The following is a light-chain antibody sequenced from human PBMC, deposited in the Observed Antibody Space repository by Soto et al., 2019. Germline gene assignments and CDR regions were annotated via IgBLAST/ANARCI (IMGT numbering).Light chain of an antibody. CDR3: QQYGCSRT. Sequence: EIVLTQSPGTLSLSPGERATLSCRASQSVSSSYLAWYQQKPGQAPRLLIYGASSRATGIPDRFSGSGSGTDFTLTISRLEPEDFAVYYCQQYGCSRTFGGETDVDIK. J-gene: IGKJ4*01. V-gene: IGKV3-20*01. CDR1: QSVSSSY. CDR2: GAS.